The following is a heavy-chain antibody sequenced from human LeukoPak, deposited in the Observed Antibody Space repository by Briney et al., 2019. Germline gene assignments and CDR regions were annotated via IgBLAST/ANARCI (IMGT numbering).Heavy chain of an antibody. CDR1: GYTFTSYG. J-gene: IGHJ6*03. Sequence: RASVKVSCKASGYTFTSYGISWVRQAPGQGLEWMGGIIPIFGTANYAQKFQGRVTITADESTSTAYMELSSLRSEDTAVYYCARGYSSSWYKGPYYYYYMDVWGKGTTVTISS. CDR2: IIPIFGTA. V-gene: IGHV1-69*13. CDR3: ARGYSSSWYKGPYYYYYMDV. D-gene: IGHD6-13*01.